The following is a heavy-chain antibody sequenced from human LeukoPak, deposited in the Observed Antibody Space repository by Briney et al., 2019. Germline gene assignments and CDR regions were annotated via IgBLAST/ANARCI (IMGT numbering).Heavy chain of an antibody. Sequence: SETLSLTCTVSGGSISSSSYYWGWIRQPPGKGLEWIGSISYSGSTYYNPSLKSRVTISVDTSKNQFSLKLNSVTPEDTAVYYCVGYFDTRDHDYWGQGTLVTVSS. J-gene: IGHJ4*02. CDR1: GGSISSSSYY. D-gene: IGHD3-22*01. CDR2: ISYSGST. V-gene: IGHV4-39*07. CDR3: VGYFDTRDHDY.